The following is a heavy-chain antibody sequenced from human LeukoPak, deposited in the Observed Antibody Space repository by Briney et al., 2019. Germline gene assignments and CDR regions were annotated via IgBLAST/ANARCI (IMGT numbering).Heavy chain of an antibody. D-gene: IGHD2-15*01. CDR1: GGSISSSNW. J-gene: IGHJ3*02. Sequence: SETLSLTCAVSGGSISSSNWWSWVRQPPGKGLGWIGEIYHSGSTNHNPSLKSRVTISVDKSKNQFSLKLSSVTAADTAVYYCARVEVVVAASAFDIWGQGTMVTVSS. CDR3: ARVEVVVAASAFDI. V-gene: IGHV4-4*02. CDR2: IYHSGST.